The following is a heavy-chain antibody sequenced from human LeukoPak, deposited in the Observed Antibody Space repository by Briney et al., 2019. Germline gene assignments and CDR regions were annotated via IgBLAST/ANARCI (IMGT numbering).Heavy chain of an antibody. Sequence: PSETLSLTCTVSGGSISSYYWSWIRQPPGKGLEWIGYIYYSGSTNYNPSLKSRVTISVDTSKNQFSLKLSSVTAADTAAYYCARLAAAGTRWFDPWGQGTLVTVSS. J-gene: IGHJ5*02. V-gene: IGHV4-59*01. CDR2: IYYSGST. D-gene: IGHD6-13*01. CDR3: ARLAAAGTRWFDP. CDR1: GGSISSYY.